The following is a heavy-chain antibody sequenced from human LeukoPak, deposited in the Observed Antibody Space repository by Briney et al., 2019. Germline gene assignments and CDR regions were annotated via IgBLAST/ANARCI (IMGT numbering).Heavy chain of an antibody. D-gene: IGHD5-12*01. CDR1: GFTFSSYS. Sequence: GGSLRLSCAASGFTFSSYSMNWVRQAPGKGLEWVSSISSSSSYIYYADSVKGRFTISRDNAKNSLYLQMNSLRAEDTAVYYCARDDSGYAELIFDYWGQGTLVTVSS. CDR3: ARDDSGYAELIFDY. CDR2: ISSSSSYI. J-gene: IGHJ4*02. V-gene: IGHV3-21*01.